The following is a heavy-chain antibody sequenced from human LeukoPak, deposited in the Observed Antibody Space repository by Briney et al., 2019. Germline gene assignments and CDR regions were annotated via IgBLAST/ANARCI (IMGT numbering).Heavy chain of an antibody. J-gene: IGHJ4*02. Sequence: GGSLRLSCAASGFTFSSYSMNWVRQAPGKGLEWVSYISSSSSTIYYADSVKGRFTISRDNAKNSLYLQMNSLRAEDTAVYYCAKAECSGGSCYNFDYWGQGTLVTVSS. CDR2: ISSSSSTI. CDR1: GFTFSSYS. CDR3: AKAECSGGSCYNFDY. V-gene: IGHV3-48*04. D-gene: IGHD2-15*01.